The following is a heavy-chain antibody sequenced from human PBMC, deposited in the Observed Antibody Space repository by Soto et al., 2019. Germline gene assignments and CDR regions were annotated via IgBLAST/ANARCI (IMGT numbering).Heavy chain of an antibody. Sequence: GSLRLSCTVSGGSISSYYWSWIRQPPGKGLEWIGYIYYSGSTNYNPSLKSRVTISVDTSKNQFSLKLSSVTAADTAVYYCASAAAAGTNLFYYYYYMDVWGKGTTVTVSS. CDR3: ASAAAAGTNLFYYYYYMDV. CDR1: GGSISSYY. V-gene: IGHV4-59*01. J-gene: IGHJ6*03. CDR2: IYYSGST. D-gene: IGHD6-13*01.